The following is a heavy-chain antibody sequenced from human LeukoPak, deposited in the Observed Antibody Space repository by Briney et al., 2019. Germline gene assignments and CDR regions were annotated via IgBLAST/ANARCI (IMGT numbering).Heavy chain of an antibody. CDR1: GFTFSSYS. D-gene: IGHD3-22*01. CDR3: ARDTMIVVDDAFDI. CDR2: ISSSSSYI. V-gene: IGHV3-21*01. Sequence: GGSLRLSCAVSGFTFSSYSMNWVRQAPGKGLEWVSSISSSSSYIYYADSVKGRFTISRDNAKNSLYLQMNSLRAEDTAVYYCARDTMIVVDDAFDIRGQGTMVTVSS. J-gene: IGHJ3*02.